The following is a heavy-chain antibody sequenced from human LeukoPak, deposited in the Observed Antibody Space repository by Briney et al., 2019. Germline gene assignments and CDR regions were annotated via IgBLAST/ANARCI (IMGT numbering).Heavy chain of an antibody. D-gene: IGHD1-26*01. CDR2: INWNGGST. CDR1: GFTFSSYA. V-gene: IGHV3-20*04. Sequence: GGSLRLSCEASGFTFSSYAMSWVRQAPGKGLEWVSGINWNGGSTGYADSVKGRFTISRDNAKNSLYLQMNSLRAEDTALYYCASGGIYYGAAFDFWGQGSLVTVSA. CDR3: ASGGIYYGAAFDF. J-gene: IGHJ4*02.